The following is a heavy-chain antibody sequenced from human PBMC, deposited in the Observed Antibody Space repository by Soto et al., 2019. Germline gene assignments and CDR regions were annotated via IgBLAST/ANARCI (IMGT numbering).Heavy chain of an antibody. D-gene: IGHD4-17*01. CDR1: GFTFSSYS. CDR3: ASHMTTVTLTDY. Sequence: EVQLVESGGGLVKPGGSLRLSCAASGFTFSSYSMNWVRQAPGKGLEWVSSISSSSSYIYYADSVKGRFTISRDNAKNSLHLQMNSLRAEDTAVYYCASHMTTVTLTDYWGQGTLVTVSS. J-gene: IGHJ4*02. CDR2: ISSSSSYI. V-gene: IGHV3-21*01.